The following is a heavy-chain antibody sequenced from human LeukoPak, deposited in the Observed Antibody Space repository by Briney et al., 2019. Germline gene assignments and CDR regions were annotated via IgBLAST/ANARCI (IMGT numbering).Heavy chain of an antibody. D-gene: IGHD5-12*01. CDR1: GFTFSGYW. CDR2: INSDGSSS. V-gene: IGHV3-74*01. Sequence: PGGSLRLSCAASGFTFSGYWMHWVRQAPGKGLLWVSRINSDGSSSNYADSVKGRFTISRDNAKNTLYLQMNSLRVEDTAVYYCARWLQRPFDYWGQGTLVTVSS. CDR3: ARWLQRPFDY. J-gene: IGHJ4*02.